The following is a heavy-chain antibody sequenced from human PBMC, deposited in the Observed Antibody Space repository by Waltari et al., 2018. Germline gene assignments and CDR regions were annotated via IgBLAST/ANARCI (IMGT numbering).Heavy chain of an antibody. Sequence: QVQLQESGPGLVKPSETLSLTCTVSGGSISSHYWSWIRQPPGKGLEWIGYIYYSGSTSYNPSLKSRVTISVDTSKNQFSLKLSSVTAADTAVYYCARWGMLEDAFDIWGQGTMVTVSS. CDR3: ARWGMLEDAFDI. CDR2: IYYSGST. CDR1: GGSISSHY. V-gene: IGHV4-59*11. J-gene: IGHJ3*02. D-gene: IGHD1-1*01.